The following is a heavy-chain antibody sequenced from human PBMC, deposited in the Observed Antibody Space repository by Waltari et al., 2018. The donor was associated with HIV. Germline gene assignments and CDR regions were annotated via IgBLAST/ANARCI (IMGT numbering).Heavy chain of an antibody. J-gene: IGHJ4*02. CDR3: TKAESFFHPPDY. D-gene: IGHD3-10*01. V-gene: IGHV3-9*01. CDR2: ISWNSDST. CDR1: GFTFGDYA. Sequence: EVQLVESGGGLVQPGRSLRLSCAASGFTFGDYAMTWVRQVSGKGLEWVSGISWNSDSTGYADSVKGRFTISRDNAKTSLYLQMNSLRTEDTALYYCTKAESFFHPPDYWGQGTLVTVSS.